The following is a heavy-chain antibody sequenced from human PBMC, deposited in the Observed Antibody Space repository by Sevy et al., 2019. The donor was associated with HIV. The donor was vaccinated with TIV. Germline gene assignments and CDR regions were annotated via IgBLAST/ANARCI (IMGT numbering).Heavy chain of an antibody. CDR1: GFTFSSYA. J-gene: IGHJ5*02. Sequence: GGSLRLSCAVSGFTFSSYAMHWVRQAPGKGLECVAVISYDGSNKYYADSVKGRFTISRDNSKNRLYLQMNSLRAEDTAVYYCARESTMIRGVPAYNWFDPWGQGTLVTVSS. V-gene: IGHV3-30-3*01. D-gene: IGHD3-10*01. CDR3: ARESTMIRGVPAYNWFDP. CDR2: ISYDGSNK.